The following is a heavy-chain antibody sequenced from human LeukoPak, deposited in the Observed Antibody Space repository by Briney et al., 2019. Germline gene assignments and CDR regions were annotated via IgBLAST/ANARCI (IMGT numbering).Heavy chain of an antibody. D-gene: IGHD4-17*01. CDR2: IYYSGST. CDR3: AGGTTVKDLDY. J-gene: IGHJ4*02. CDR1: GGSISSGVYY. V-gene: IGHV4-31*03. Sequence: PSETLSLTCTVSGGSISSGVYYWSWIRQHPGKGLEWIGYIYYSGSTYYNPSLKSRVTISVDTSKNQFSLKLSSVTAADTAVYYCAGGTTVKDLDYWGQGTLVTVSS.